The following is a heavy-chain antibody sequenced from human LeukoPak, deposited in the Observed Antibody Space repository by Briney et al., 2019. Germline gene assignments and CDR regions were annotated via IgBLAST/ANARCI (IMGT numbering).Heavy chain of an antibody. CDR3: ARVSGITTAPYGMDV. J-gene: IGHJ6*02. CDR1: GGTFSSYA. CDR2: VIPILGIA. Sequence: ASVKVSCKASGGTFSSYAISWVRQAPGQGLEWMGRVIPILGIANYAQKFQGRVTITADKSTSTAYMELSSLRSEDTAVYYCARVSGITTAPYGMDVWGQGTTVTVSS. V-gene: IGHV1-69*04. D-gene: IGHD2-15*01.